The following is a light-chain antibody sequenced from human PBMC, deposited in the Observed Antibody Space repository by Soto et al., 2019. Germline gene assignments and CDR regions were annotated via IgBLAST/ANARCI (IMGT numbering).Light chain of an antibody. J-gene: IGKJ2*01. V-gene: IGKV3-11*01. CDR2: DAS. CDR3: QQRFNWPRFT. CDR1: QSVSSY. Sequence: EIVLTQSPATLSLSPGERATLSCRASQSVSSYLAWYQQKPGQAPRLLIYDASNRATGIPARFSGGGSGTDLTRTISSLEPEDFAVYYCQQRFNWPRFTFGQGTQLDIK.